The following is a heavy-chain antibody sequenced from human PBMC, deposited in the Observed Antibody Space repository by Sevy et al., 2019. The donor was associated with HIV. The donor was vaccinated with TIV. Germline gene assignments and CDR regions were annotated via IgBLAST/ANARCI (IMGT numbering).Heavy chain of an antibody. V-gene: IGHV3-21*01. CDR2: ITASTGQT. J-gene: IGHJ4*02. Sequence: GGSLRLSCEASGFMFSLYSLNWVRQAPGKGLEWVSSITASTGQTFYTDSVRGRFTISRDNAKNSVFLQMNGLRVEDTAVYFCARDSIRLAGTPFDFWGQGTLVTVSS. CDR3: ARDSIRLAGTPFDF. CDR1: GFMFSLYS. D-gene: IGHD6-19*01.